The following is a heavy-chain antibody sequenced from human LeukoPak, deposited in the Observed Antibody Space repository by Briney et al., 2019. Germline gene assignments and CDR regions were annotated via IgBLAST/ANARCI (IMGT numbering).Heavy chain of an antibody. Sequence: GASVKVSCKASGYTFTSYDINWVRQATGQGLEWMGWMNPNSGSTGDAQKFQGRVTITRNTSISTAYMELSGLRSEDTAVYYCARGRSTGYPYYFEYWGQGTLVTAS. D-gene: IGHD5-12*01. V-gene: IGHV1-8*03. CDR3: ARGRSTGYPYYFEY. J-gene: IGHJ4*02. CDR2: MNPNSGST. CDR1: GYTFTSYD.